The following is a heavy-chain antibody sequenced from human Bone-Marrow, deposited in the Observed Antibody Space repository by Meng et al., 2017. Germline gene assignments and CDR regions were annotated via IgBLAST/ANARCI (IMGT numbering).Heavy chain of an antibody. CDR3: ARALVRGPYFDY. CDR2: INPKSGDT. Sequence: VQRVQSGAEVKKPGASVKVSCKPSGYNFPDYYIHWVRRAPGQGLEWMGRINPKSGDTHYAQKFQARVTMTGDTSISTAYMELSGLRSDDTAMYYCARALVRGPYFDYWGQGTLVTVSS. J-gene: IGHJ4*02. D-gene: IGHD3-10*01. CDR1: GYNFPDYY. V-gene: IGHV1-2*06.